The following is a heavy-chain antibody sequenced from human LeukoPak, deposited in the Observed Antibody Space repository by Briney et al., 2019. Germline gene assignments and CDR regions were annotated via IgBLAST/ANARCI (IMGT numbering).Heavy chain of an antibody. CDR2: ISSSSSTI. CDR3: ARDLFGPLDY. J-gene: IGHJ4*02. CDR1: GFTFSSYS. D-gene: IGHD2-21*01. Sequence: GGSLRLSCAASGFTFSSYSMNWVRQAPGKGLEWVSYISSSSSTIYYADSVKGRFTISRDNAKNSLYLQMNSLRAEDAAVYYCARDLFGPLDYWGQGTLVTVSS. V-gene: IGHV3-48*01.